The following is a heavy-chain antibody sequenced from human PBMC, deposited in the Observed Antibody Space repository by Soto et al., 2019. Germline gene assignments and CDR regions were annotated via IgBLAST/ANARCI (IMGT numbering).Heavy chain of an antibody. CDR2: ISTYNGNT. CDR1: GYTFTSYG. J-gene: IGHJ5*02. V-gene: IGHV1-18*01. CDR3: ARTYGNSWYSP. Sequence: GASVKVSCKASGYTFTSYGITWVRQAPGQGLEWMGWISTYNGNTNYAQNLQGRVTMTTDTFTNTAYMELRSLRSDDTAVYYCARTYGNSWYSPWGQGTLVTVS. D-gene: IGHD2-2*02.